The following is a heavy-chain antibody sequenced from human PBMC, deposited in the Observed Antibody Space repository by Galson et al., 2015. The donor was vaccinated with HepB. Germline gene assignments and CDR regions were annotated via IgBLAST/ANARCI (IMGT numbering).Heavy chain of an antibody. CDR1: GFSFSNYD. CDR2: ISGSGGAT. J-gene: IGHJ6*02. D-gene: IGHD2-2*01. CDR3: AKAGVASCSGPSCPTAIYYYYGLDV. Sequence: SLRLSCATSGFSFSNYDITWVRQAPGKGLEWVSTISGSGGATYYSDSVKGRITASRDNSKNTLYLRMSSLRAEDTAVYFCAKAGVASCSGPSCPTAIYYYYGLDVWGQGTTVTVSS. V-gene: IGHV3-23*01.